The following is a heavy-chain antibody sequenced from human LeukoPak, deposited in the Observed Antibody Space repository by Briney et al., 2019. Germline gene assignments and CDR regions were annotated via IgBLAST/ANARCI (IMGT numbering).Heavy chain of an antibody. Sequence: SETLSLTCTVSGGSISSSSYYWGWIRQPPGKGLEWIGSIYYSGSTYYNPYLKSRVTISVDTSKNQFSLKLSSVTAADTAVYYCARQILCFGNYDYWGQGTLVTVSS. CDR1: GGSISSSSYY. V-gene: IGHV4-39*01. CDR2: IYYSGST. D-gene: IGHD3-10*01. CDR3: ARQILCFGNYDY. J-gene: IGHJ4*02.